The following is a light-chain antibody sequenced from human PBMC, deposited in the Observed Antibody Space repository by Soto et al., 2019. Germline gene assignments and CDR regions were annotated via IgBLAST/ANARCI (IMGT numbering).Light chain of an antibody. CDR1: SSDVGGYNY. Sequence: ALTQPASVSGSPGQSITISCIGTSSDVGGYNYVSWYQQHPGKAPKLMIYEVSNRPSGVSNRFSGSKSGNTASLTISGLQAEDEADYYCSSYTSSTSYVFGTGTKVTVL. CDR3: SSYTSSTSYV. V-gene: IGLV2-14*01. J-gene: IGLJ1*01. CDR2: EVS.